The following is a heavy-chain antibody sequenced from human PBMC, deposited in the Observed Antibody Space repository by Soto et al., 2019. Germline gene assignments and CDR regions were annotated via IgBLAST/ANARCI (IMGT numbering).Heavy chain of an antibody. CDR2: IYHGGST. CDR3: ARLNRLLNDAFDI. D-gene: IGHD3-10*01. Sequence: QVQLQESGSGLVKPSETLSLTCAVSGGSISSDYYSWSWIRQPPGKDLEWIGYIYHGGSTYYNPSLRSRVTLSVDTSKNHFSLRLTSVTAADTAVYSCARLNRLLNDAFDIWGQGTLVAVSS. V-gene: IGHV4-30-2*01. J-gene: IGHJ3*02. CDR1: GGSISSDYYS.